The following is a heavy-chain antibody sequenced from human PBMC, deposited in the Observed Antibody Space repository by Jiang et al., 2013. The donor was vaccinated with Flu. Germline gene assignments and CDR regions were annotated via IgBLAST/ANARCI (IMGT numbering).Heavy chain of an antibody. CDR1: GFTFSSYG. J-gene: IGHJ4*02. D-gene: IGHD4-17*01. Sequence: CAASGFTFSSYGMHWVRQAPGKGLEWVAIISYDGSNKFYGDSVKGRFTISRDNSKNTLYLQMNSLRAEDTAVYYCAKDPGDFGDFWYCFDFWGQGTLVTVSS. CDR3: AKDPGDFGDFWYCFDF. V-gene: IGHV3-30*18. CDR2: ISYDGSNK.